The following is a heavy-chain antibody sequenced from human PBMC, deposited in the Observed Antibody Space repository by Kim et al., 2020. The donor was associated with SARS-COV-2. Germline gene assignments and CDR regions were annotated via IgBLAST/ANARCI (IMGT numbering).Heavy chain of an antibody. CDR1: GYSFTSYW. D-gene: IGHD6-13*01. V-gene: IGHV5-10-1*01. CDR2: IDPSDSYT. J-gene: IGHJ5*02. CDR3: ARQFQGVGIAAALDWFDP. Sequence: GESLRISCKGSGYSFTSYWISWVRQMPGKGLEWMGRIDPSDSYTNYSPSFQGHVTISADKSISTAYLQWSSLKASDTAMYYCARQFQGVGIAAALDWFDPWGQGTLVTVSS.